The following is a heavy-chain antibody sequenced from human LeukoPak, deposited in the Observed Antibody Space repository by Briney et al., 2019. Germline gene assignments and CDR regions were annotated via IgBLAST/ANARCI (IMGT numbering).Heavy chain of an antibody. V-gene: IGHV3-30*18. D-gene: IGHD5-12*01. J-gene: IGHJ4*02. CDR1: GFTFSSYG. Sequence: PGRSLRLSCAASGFTFSSYGMHWVRQAPGKGLEWVAVISYDGSNKYYADSVKGRFTISRDNSKNTLYLQMNSLRAEDTAVYYCANWGTNSGYDLAYWGQGTLVTVSS. CDR3: ANWGTNSGYDLAY. CDR2: ISYDGSNK.